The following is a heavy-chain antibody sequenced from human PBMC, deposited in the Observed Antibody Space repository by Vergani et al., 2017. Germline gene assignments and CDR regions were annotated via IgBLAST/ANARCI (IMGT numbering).Heavy chain of an antibody. D-gene: IGHD6-13*01. CDR2: IKQDESEK. CDR1: GFTLSSYW. Sequence: EVQLVESGGGLVQPGGSLRLSCAASGFTLSSYWMSWVRQAPGKGLEWVANIKQDESEKYYVDSVKGRFTISRDNAKNSLYLQMNSLRAEDTAVYYCARDPYSSSWYWFDPWGQGTLVTVSS. V-gene: IGHV3-7*01. J-gene: IGHJ5*02. CDR3: ARDPYSSSWYWFDP.